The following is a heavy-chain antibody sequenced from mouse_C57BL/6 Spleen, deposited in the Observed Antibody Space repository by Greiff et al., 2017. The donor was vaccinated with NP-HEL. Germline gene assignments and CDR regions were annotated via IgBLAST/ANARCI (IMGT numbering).Heavy chain of an antibody. J-gene: IGHJ3*01. CDR1: GFNIKDYY. V-gene: IGHV14-1*01. D-gene: IGHD1-1*01. CDR3: TTFYYGSRGWFAY. CDR2: IDPEDGDT. Sequence: DVKLQESGAELVRPGASVKLSCTASGFNIKDYYMHWVKQRPEQGLEWIGRIDPEDGDTEYAPKFQGKATMTADTSSNTAYLQLSSLTSEDTAVYYCTTFYYGSRGWFAYWGQVTLVTVSA.